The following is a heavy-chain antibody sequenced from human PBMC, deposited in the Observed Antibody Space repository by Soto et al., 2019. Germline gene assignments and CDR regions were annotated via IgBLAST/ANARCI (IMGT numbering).Heavy chain of an antibody. CDR3: ARVLYYYGSGSYYGSYYMDV. V-gene: IGHV4-59*01. D-gene: IGHD3-10*01. J-gene: IGHJ6*03. Sequence: SDTLCVTWTVAGGSISSYYWSWIRQPPGKGLEWIGYIYYSGSTNYNPSLKSRVTISVDTSKNQFSLKLSSVTAADTAVYYCARVLYYYGSGSYYGSYYMDVWGKGTTVTVSS. CDR2: IYYSGST. CDR1: GGSISSYY.